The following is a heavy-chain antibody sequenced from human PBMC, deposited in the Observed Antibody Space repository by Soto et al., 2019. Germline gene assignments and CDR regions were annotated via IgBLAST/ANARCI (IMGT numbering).Heavy chain of an antibody. CDR1: GGTFSSYA. Sequence: QVQLVQSGAEVKKPGSSVKVSCKASGGTFSSYAISWVRQAHGQGLEWMGGIIPIFGTANYAQKFQGRVTITADKSTSTAYMELSSLRSEDTAVYYCAREGWQLASYYYYGMDVWGQGTTVTVSS. J-gene: IGHJ6*02. V-gene: IGHV1-69*06. CDR3: AREGWQLASYYYYGMDV. D-gene: IGHD6-13*01. CDR2: IIPIFGTA.